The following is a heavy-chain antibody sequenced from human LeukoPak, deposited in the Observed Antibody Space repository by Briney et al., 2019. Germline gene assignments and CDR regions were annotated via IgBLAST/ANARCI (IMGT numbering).Heavy chain of an antibody. J-gene: IGHJ2*01. V-gene: IGHV1-18*01. D-gene: IGHD1-14*01. CDR3: ARVPGLDWYFDL. CDR1: GYTFTSYG. CDR2: ISAYNGNT. Sequence: ASVKVSCKASGYTFTSYGVSWVRQAPGQGLEWMGWISAYNGNTNYAQKLQGRVTMTTDTSTSIAYMELRSLRSDDTAVYYCARVPGLDWYFDLWGRGTLVTVSS.